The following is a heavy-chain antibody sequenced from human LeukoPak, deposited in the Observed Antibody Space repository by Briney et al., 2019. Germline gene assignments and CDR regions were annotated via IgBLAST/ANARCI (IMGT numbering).Heavy chain of an antibody. CDR2: IYPRGST. V-gene: IGHV4-30-2*01. Sequence: PSQTLSLTCAVSGGSISSGSYSWSWIRQPPGKGLEWIGYIYPRGSTYYNPSLKSRVILSLDKSANQFSLNLSSVTAADAAVYYCARFSPRAMGNYLDFWGQGTLVTVSS. D-gene: IGHD7-27*01. CDR1: GGSISSGSYS. J-gene: IGHJ4*02. CDR3: ARFSPRAMGNYLDF.